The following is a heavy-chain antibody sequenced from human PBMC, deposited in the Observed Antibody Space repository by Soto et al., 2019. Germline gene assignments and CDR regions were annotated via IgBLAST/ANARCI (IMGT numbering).Heavy chain of an antibody. J-gene: IGHJ4*02. Sequence: SETLSLTCTVSGGSIREYFWTWIRQPPGKGLEWIGSIYYSGRTNYNPSLKSRASISVDTSTNHFSLQLRSVTAADTAVYDCARGGGDDFGDSGRFDCWGKGTLGTVAS. D-gene: IGHD4-17*01. CDR3: ARGGGDDFGDSGRFDC. V-gene: IGHV4-59*01. CDR1: GGSIREYF. CDR2: IYYSGRT.